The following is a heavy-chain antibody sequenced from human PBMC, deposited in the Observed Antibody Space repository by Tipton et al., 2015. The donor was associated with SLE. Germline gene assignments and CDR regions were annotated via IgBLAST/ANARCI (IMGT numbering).Heavy chain of an antibody. CDR2: VNDSGRA. CDR1: GGSFSGSY. D-gene: IGHD4-17*01. Sequence: TLSLTCDMYGGSFSGSYWSWIRQSPGKGLEWIGEVNDSGRADYNPSLKSRVSMSIDTSKNQFSLKLRSVTAADTAVYYCARMYGDSRTNWFDRWGRGILVTVSS. CDR3: ARMYGDSRTNWFDR. J-gene: IGHJ2*01. V-gene: IGHV4-34*01.